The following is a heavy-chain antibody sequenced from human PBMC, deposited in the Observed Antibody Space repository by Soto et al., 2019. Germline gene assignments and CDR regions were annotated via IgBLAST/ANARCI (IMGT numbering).Heavy chain of an antibody. CDR3: ARELRGYSGYDYFWFDP. V-gene: IGHV3-33*01. J-gene: IGHJ5*02. Sequence: QVQLVESGGGVVQPGRSLRLSCAASGFTFSSYGMHWVRQAPGKGLEWVAVIWYDASNKYYADSVKGRFTISRDNSKNTRYLQMNSLRAEDTAVDYCARELRGYSGYDYFWFDPWGQGTLVTVSS. CDR1: GFTFSSYG. D-gene: IGHD5-12*01. CDR2: IWYDASNK.